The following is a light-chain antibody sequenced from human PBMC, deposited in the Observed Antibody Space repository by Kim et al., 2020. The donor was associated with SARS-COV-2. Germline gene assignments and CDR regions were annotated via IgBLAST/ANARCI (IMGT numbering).Light chain of an antibody. Sequence: QSALTQPPSPSGTPGQRVTISCSGSSSNIGRNYVMWYQQLPGTAPKLLIFTNNQRPSGVPDRFSGSKSGTSASLAISGLRSEDEADYYCATWDDSLSGRVFGGGTQLTVL. J-gene: IGLJ2*01. V-gene: IGLV1-47*02. CDR3: ATWDDSLSGRV. CDR2: TNN. CDR1: SSNIGRNY.